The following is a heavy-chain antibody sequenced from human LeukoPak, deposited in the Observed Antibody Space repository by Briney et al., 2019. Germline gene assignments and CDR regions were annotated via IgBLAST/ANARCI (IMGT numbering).Heavy chain of an antibody. D-gene: IGHD2-15*01. J-gene: IGHJ4*02. CDR2: IHYTGYT. V-gene: IGHV4-59*08. Sequence: SETLSLTCTVSGGAISGHYWSWVRQPPGKGLECFGYIHYTGYTNYNPSLKSRVTMSVDTSNNQFSLRLTSVTAADTAIYYCARLPGVGSNPPFDYWGQGTLVTVSS. CDR1: GGAISGHY. CDR3: ARLPGVGSNPPFDY.